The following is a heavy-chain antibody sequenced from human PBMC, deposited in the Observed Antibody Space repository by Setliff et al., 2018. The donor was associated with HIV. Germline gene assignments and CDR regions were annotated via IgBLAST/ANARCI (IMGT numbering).Heavy chain of an antibody. D-gene: IGHD7-27*01. CDR2: IYWDDDK. CDR1: GFLFSTNRVG. J-gene: IGHJ2*01. Sequence: ESGPTLVNPTQTLTLTCTFSGFLFSTNRVGVGWIRQPPGKALEWLALIYWDDDKRYSPSLKSRLTITKGTSKNQVVLTMTNMDPVDTATYYCAHNINWGSDWYFDLWGRGTLVTVSS. V-gene: IGHV2-5*02. CDR3: AHNINWGSDWYFDL.